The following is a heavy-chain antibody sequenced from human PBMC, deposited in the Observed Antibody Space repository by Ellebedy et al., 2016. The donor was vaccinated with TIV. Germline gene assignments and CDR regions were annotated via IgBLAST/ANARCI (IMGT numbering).Heavy chain of an antibody. Sequence: PGGSLRLSCAASGFRFGDYYMTWIRQAPGQGLEWISFISIDGGATYYSDSVKGRFTISRDNAAQSLYLQINNLRADDTAVYYCARFRYTSAWHRGHNGLDCWGQGTLVSVSS. CDR2: ISIDGGAT. V-gene: IGHV3-11*01. CDR3: ARFRYTSAWHRGHNGLDC. J-gene: IGHJ4*02. D-gene: IGHD6-19*01. CDR1: GFRFGDYY.